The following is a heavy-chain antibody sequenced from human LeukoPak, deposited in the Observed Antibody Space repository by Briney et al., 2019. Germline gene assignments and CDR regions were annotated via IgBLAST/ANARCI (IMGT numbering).Heavy chain of an antibody. CDR1: GGSFSGYY. V-gene: IGHV4-34*01. J-gene: IGHJ4*02. Sequence: SETLSLTCAVYGGSFSGYYWSWIRQPPGKGLEWIGNIYHNGSTDYNPSLKSRVTISVDTSKNQFSLKLSSVTAADTAVYYCATDFWSGTNIIDYWGQGTLVTVSS. D-gene: IGHD3-3*01. CDR2: IYHNGST. CDR3: ATDFWSGTNIIDY.